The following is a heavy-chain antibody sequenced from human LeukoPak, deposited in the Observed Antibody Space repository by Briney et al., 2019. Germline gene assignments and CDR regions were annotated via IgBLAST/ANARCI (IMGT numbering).Heavy chain of an antibody. CDR3: AKDGAGEAAAAGDY. CDR2: ISYDGSNK. J-gene: IGHJ4*02. V-gene: IGHV3-30*18. D-gene: IGHD6-13*01. CDR1: GFTFSSYG. Sequence: GRSLRLSCAASGFTFSSYGMHWVRQAPGKGLEWMAVISYDGSNKYYADSVKGRFTISRDNSKNTLYLQMNSLRAEDTAVYYCAKDGAGEAAAAGDYWGQGTLVTVSS.